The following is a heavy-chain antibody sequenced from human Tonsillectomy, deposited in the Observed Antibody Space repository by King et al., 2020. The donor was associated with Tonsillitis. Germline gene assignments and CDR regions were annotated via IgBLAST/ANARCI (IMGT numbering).Heavy chain of an antibody. Sequence: VQLVESGGGLVQPGGSLRLSCAASGLTFSSYSMNWVRQAPGKGLEWVSYIRSSSSTIYYGDSVKGRFTISRDNAKNSLYLQMNSLGAEDTAVYYCARDLLIGAFDYWGQGTLVTVSS. D-gene: IGHD3-10*01. J-gene: IGHJ4*02. CDR1: GLTFSSYS. CDR3: ARDLLIGAFDY. CDR2: IRSSSSTI. V-gene: IGHV3-48*01.